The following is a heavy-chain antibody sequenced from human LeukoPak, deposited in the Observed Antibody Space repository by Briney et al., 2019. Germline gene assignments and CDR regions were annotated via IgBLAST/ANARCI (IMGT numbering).Heavy chain of an antibody. J-gene: IGHJ4*02. CDR1: GGIFSSYT. V-gene: IGHV1-69*04. CDR2: IIPLLGIA. D-gene: IGHD4-11*01. CDR3: ARDDADSARADGDY. Sequence: SVKVSCKASGGIFSSYTISWVRQAPGQGLEWMGRIIPLLGIANYAQKFQGRVTIIADKSTSTAYMELSSLRSEDTAVYYCARDDADSARADGDYWGQGTLVTVSS.